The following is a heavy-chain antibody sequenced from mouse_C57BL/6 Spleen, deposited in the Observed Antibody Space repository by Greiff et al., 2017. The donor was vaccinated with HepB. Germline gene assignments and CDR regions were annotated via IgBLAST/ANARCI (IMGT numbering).Heavy chain of an antibody. D-gene: IGHD1-1*01. J-gene: IGHJ4*01. CDR1: GFTFTDYY. Sequence: DVQLVESGGGLVQPGGSLSLSCAASGFTFTDYYMSWVRQPPGKALEWLGFIRNKANGYTTEYSASVKGRFTISRDNSQSILYLQMNALRAEDSATYYCARKVVADAMDYWGQGTSVTVSS. CDR2: IRNKANGYTT. CDR3: ARKVVADAMDY. V-gene: IGHV7-3*01.